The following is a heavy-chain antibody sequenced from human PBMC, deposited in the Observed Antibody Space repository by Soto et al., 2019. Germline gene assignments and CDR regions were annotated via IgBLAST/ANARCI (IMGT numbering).Heavy chain of an antibody. CDR2: IYSGGST. D-gene: IGHD6-13*01. Sequence: GGSPRLSCAASGFTVSSNYMSWVRQAPGKGLEWVSVIYSGGSTYYADSVKGRFTISRDNSKNTLYLQMNSLRAEDTAVYYCARAHSSSWYWFDPWGQGTLVTVSS. J-gene: IGHJ5*02. V-gene: IGHV3-53*01. CDR3: ARAHSSSWYWFDP. CDR1: GFTVSSNY.